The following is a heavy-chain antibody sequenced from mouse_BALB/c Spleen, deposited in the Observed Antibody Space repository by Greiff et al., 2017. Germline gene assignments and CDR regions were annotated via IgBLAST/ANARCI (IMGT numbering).Heavy chain of an antibody. CDR1: GYSFTGYY. D-gene: IGHD4-1*01. J-gene: IGHJ1*01. Sequence: VQLQQSGPELVKPGASVKISCKASGYSFTGYYMHWVKQSHVKSLEWIGRINPYNGATSYNQNFKDKASLTVDKSSSTAYMELHSLTSEDSAVYYCARIWDYWYFDVWGAGTTVTVSS. CDR3: ARIWDYWYFDV. CDR2: INPYNGAT. V-gene: IGHV1-31*01.